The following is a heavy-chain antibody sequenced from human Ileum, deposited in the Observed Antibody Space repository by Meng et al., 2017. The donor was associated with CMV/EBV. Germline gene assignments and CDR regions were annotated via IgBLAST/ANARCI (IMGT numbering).Heavy chain of an antibody. CDR2: INHDGSDR. Sequence: GGSLRLSCAASGFTFNAYWMTWVRQAPGKGLEWVANINHDGSDRNYVDSVKGRFTISTDSAQKLLYLQMNSLSGEDTALYYCLYSGTGWLGGYWGHGTLVTVSS. V-gene: IGHV3-7*01. J-gene: IGHJ4*01. CDR3: LYSGTGWLGGY. CDR1: GFTFNAYW. D-gene: IGHD6-19*01.